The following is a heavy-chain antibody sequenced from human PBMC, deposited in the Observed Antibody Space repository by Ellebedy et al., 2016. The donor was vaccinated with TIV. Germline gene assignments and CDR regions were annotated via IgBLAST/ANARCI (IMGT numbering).Heavy chain of an antibody. Sequence: GSLRLSXAVYGGSFSGYYWSWIRQPPGKGLEWIGEINHSGSTNYNPSLKSRVTISVDTSKNQFSLKLSSVTAADTAVYYCARDEVVVAATNYFDYWGQGTLVTVSS. D-gene: IGHD2-15*01. V-gene: IGHV4-34*01. CDR2: INHSGST. J-gene: IGHJ4*02. CDR1: GGSFSGYY. CDR3: ARDEVVVAATNYFDY.